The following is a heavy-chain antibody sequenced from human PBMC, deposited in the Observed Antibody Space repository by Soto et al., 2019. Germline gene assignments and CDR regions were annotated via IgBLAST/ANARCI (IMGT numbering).Heavy chain of an antibody. V-gene: IGHV3-72*01. CDR1: GFASSDHY. Sequence: EVQLVESGGGLVQPGGSLRLSCAASGFASSDHYMDWVRQAPGKGLEWLGRTKNKGQSFTIEYAPSVKGRFIISRDDSKNSVFLQINSPRTDYTSVYYCARWVAGAADCWGQGTQVTVSS. D-gene: IGHD2-15*01. J-gene: IGHJ4*02. CDR2: TKNKGQSFTI. CDR3: ARWVAGAADC.